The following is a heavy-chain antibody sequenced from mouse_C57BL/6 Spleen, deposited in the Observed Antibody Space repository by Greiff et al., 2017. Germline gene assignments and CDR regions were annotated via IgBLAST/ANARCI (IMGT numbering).Heavy chain of an antibody. V-gene: IGHV1-81*01. Sequence: QVQLKQSGAELARPGASVKLSCKASGYTFTSYGISWVKQRTGQGLEWIGEIYPRSGNTYYNEKFKGKATLAADKSSNTAYMELRSLTSEDSAVYFCAREYNYGNRNYFDYWGQGTTLTVSS. CDR2: IYPRSGNT. J-gene: IGHJ2*01. CDR3: AREYNYGNRNYFDY. D-gene: IGHD1-1*01. CDR1: GYTFTSYG.